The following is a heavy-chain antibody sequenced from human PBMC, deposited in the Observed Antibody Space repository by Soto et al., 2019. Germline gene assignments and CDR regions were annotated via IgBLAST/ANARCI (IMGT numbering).Heavy chain of an antibody. J-gene: IGHJ6*02. CDR1: GGTFSNYA. V-gene: IGHV1-69*06. D-gene: IGHD1-7*01. CDR2: IIPIFGTA. Sequence: SVKVSCKASGGTFSNYAISWVRQAPGQGLEWMGGIIPIFGTADFAQKFQGRVTITADKSTSTAYMELSSLRSEDTAVYYCARTSLGTTRYGMEVWGQGTTXTVSS. CDR3: ARTSLGTTRYGMEV.